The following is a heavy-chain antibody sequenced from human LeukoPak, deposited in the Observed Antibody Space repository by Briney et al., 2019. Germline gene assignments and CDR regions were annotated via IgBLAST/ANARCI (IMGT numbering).Heavy chain of an antibody. CDR1: GDSISGFY. J-gene: IGHJ4*02. CDR2: IYTSGST. D-gene: IGHD1-1*01. Sequence: SETLSLTCSVSGDSISGFYWSWIRQPAGKGLEWIGRIYTSGSTNYNPSLKSRVTISADTSKNQFSLKVSSVTAADTAVYYCARGYRFYFDYWGQGTLVTVSS. V-gene: IGHV4-4*07. CDR3: ARGYRFYFDY.